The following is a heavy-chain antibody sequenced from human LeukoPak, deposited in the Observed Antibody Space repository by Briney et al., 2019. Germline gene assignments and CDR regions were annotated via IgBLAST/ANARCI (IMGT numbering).Heavy chain of an antibody. D-gene: IGHD4-17*01. CDR3: AKPTVTTGY. Sequence: GRSLRLSCAASGFTFSSYGMHWVRQAPGKGLEWVAVISYDGSNKYYADSVKGRFTISRDNSKNTLYLQMNSLRAEDTAVYYCAKPTVTTGYWGQGTLVTVSS. J-gene: IGHJ4*02. CDR2: ISYDGSNK. V-gene: IGHV3-30*18. CDR1: GFTFSSYG.